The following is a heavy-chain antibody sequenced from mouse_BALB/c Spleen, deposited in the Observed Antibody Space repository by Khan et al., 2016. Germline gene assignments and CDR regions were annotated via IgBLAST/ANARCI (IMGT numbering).Heavy chain of an antibody. CDR1: EFSLTNYG. D-gene: IGHD2-1*01. Sequence: VKLEESGPGLVAPSQSLSITCTVSEFSLTNYGVHWLRQPPGKGLEWLGVIWAGGSTTYNSALMSSLSISKDNSKGQVFLKMNSLQTDDTAMYYCATLYGNEPYWGQGTLVTVSA. V-gene: IGHV2-9*02. CDR3: ATLYGNEPY. J-gene: IGHJ3*01. CDR2: IWAGGST.